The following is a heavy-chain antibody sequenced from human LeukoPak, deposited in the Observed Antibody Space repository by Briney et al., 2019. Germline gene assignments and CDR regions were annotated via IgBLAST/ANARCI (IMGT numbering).Heavy chain of an antibody. CDR3: ARAGYYYDSSGYYAYYFDY. V-gene: IGHV4-59*01. CDR1: GGSISSYY. Sequence: SETLSLTCTVSGGSISSYYWSWIRQPPGKGLEGIGYIYYSGSTNYNPSLKSRVTISVDTSKNQFSLKLSSVTAADTAVYYCARAGYYYDSSGYYAYYFDYWGQGTLVTVSS. J-gene: IGHJ4*02. CDR2: IYYSGST. D-gene: IGHD3-22*01.